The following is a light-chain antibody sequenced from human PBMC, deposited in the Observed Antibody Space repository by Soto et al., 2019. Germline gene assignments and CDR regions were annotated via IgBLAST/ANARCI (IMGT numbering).Light chain of an antibody. J-gene: IGKJ1*01. CDR3: QQYTNTNNPWM. Sequence: DIQMTQSPSILSASVGDRVTITCRASQSISSWLAWYQQKPGKAPNLLIYKASHLENGVPSRFSGSGSGTEFTLIISGLQPDDSATYYCQQYTNTNNPWMFGQGTKVDIK. CDR1: QSISSW. CDR2: KAS. V-gene: IGKV1-5*03.